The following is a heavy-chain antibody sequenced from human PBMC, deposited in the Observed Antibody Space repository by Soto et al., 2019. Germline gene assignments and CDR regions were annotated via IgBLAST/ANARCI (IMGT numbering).Heavy chain of an antibody. CDR2: ISYDGSSK. J-gene: IGHJ1*01. CDR1: EGTFINHG. CDR3: ARERRAAEGSGDCNSGMAF. V-gene: IGHV3-30-3*01. D-gene: IGHD2-21*02. Sequence: AAEGTFINHGGHWISKKQGKWLEWVTVISYDGSSKYYADSVKGRFTISRDNSKNTLYLQMNSLRTEDTAVYYCARERRAAEGSGDCNSGMAFWGQRTLVTV.